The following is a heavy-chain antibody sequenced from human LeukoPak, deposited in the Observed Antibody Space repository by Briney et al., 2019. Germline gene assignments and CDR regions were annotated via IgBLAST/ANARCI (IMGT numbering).Heavy chain of an antibody. J-gene: IGHJ4*02. CDR2: IYTSGST. CDR3: ARVGYSGYDPYYFDY. D-gene: IGHD5-12*01. CDR1: GGSISSYY. V-gene: IGHV4-4*07. Sequence: SETLSLTCTVSGGSISSYYWSWIRQPAGKGLEWIGRIYTSGSTNYNPSLKSRVAMSVDTSKNQFSLKLSSVTAADTAVYYCARVGYSGYDPYYFDYWGQGTLVTVSS.